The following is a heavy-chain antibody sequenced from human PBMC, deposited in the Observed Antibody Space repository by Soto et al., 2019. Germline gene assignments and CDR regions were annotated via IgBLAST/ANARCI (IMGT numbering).Heavy chain of an antibody. V-gene: IGHV3-30-3*01. CDR2: ISYDGSNK. CDR3: ARDRLRYNWNDFPYYYYGMDV. J-gene: IGHJ6*02. Sequence: QVQLGESGGGVVQPGRSLRLSCAASGFTFSRYAMHWVRQAPGKGLEWVAVISYDGSNKYYADSVKGRFTISRDNSKNTLYLQMNSLRAEDTAVYYCARDRLRYNWNDFPYYYYGMDVWGQGTTVTVSS. CDR1: GFTFSRYA. D-gene: IGHD1-1*01.